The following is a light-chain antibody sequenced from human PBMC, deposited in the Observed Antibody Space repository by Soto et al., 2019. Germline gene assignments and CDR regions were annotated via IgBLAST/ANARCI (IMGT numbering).Light chain of an antibody. V-gene: IGKV1-5*03. CDR3: HQLHGYPFT. J-gene: IGKJ4*01. CDR1: QSVSTW. CDR2: KAS. Sequence: DIQLTQSPSTLSASVGDRVTITCRASQSVSTWLAWYQQKPGKAPKLLIHKASTLENGDPSKFNGSGSGIVFTLPVSSLQPDDSATYYCHQLHGYPFTFGGGTKVQI.